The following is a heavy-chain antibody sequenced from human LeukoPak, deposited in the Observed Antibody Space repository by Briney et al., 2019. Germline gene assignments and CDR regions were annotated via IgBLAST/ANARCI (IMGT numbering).Heavy chain of an antibody. Sequence: SETLSLTCAAYGGSLSNYYWIWIRQPPGKGLEWIGEINHSGRTHYNPSLKSRVTISIDTSKNQFSLKLSSVTAADTAVYYCAIEAIVGAPRGDYWGQGTLVTVSS. CDR3: AIEAIVGAPRGDY. V-gene: IGHV4-34*01. D-gene: IGHD1-26*01. CDR2: INHSGRT. J-gene: IGHJ4*02. CDR1: GGSLSNYY.